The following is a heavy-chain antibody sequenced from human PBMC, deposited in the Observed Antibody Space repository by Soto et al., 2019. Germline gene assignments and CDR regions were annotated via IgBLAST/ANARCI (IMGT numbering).Heavy chain of an antibody. Sequence: EMQLVESGGGLVKPGGSLRLSCAASGFTFSTYWMHWVRQAPGKGLVWVSRLDNDGTNTRYADSVKGRFTVSRDNGKNTVYLQMDSLRAEDTAVYYCARDGGTYFDYWGQGTLVTVSS. D-gene: IGHD3-16*01. CDR1: GFTFSTYW. J-gene: IGHJ4*02. CDR2: LDNDGTNT. CDR3: ARDGGTYFDY. V-gene: IGHV3-74*01.